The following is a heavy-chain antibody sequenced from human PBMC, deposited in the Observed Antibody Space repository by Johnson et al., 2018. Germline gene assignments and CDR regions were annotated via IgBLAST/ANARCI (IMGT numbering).Heavy chain of an antibody. V-gene: IGHV3-30-3*01. D-gene: IGHD2-21*01. CDR3: AGLAYCGGGCCSFAFDI. J-gene: IGHJ3*02. Sequence: QVQLVESGGGVVQPGRSLRLSCAASGFTFTTYSMHWVRQAPGKGLEWVAAISSDGINKYYEDSVKGRFTISRDNSKNTLFLPMNSLRAEDTAVYYCAGLAYCGGGCCSFAFDIWGPGTMVTVSS. CDR2: ISSDGINK. CDR1: GFTFTTYS.